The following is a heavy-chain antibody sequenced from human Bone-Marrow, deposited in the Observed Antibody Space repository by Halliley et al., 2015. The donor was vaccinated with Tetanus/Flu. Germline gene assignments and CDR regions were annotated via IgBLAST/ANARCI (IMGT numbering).Heavy chain of an antibody. Sequence: SLRLSCAASGFTFSKYEMNWVRQAPGKGLEWVSYISSSGSTRYYADSVKGRFTISRDNAKNSLYLQMNTLRDEDTGVYYCAKTHPHYYYGMDVWGQGTTVTVSS. J-gene: IGHJ6*02. CDR3: AKTHPHYYYGMDV. V-gene: IGHV3-48*03. CDR1: GFTFSKYE. CDR2: ISSSGSTR.